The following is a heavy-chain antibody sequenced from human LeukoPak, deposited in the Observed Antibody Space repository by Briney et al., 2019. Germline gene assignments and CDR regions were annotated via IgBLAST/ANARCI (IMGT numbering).Heavy chain of an antibody. V-gene: IGHV1-2*02. CDR3: ARAAFYFDSSGHSPDFDY. CDR1: GYTLSDYY. J-gene: IGHJ4*02. Sequence: ASVKVSCEAPGYTLSDYYIYWVRQAPGQGLEWLGWLNPHSGGTNYAQKFQGRVAMTRDTSISTAYMDLSRLRSDDTAVYYCARAAFYFDSSGHSPDFDYWGQGTLVTVSS. D-gene: IGHD3-22*01. CDR2: LNPHSGGT.